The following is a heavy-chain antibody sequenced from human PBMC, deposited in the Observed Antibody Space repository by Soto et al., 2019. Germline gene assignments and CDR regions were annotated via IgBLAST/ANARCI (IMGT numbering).Heavy chain of an antibody. CDR3: AKDPLSGSYLTYYFDY. CDR2: ISYDGSNK. Sequence: QVQLVESGGGVVQPGRSLRLSCAASGFTFSSYGMHWVRQAPGKGLEWVAVISYDGSNKYYADSVKGRFTISRDNSKNTLYLQMNSLRAEDTAVYYCAKDPLSGSYLTYYFDYWGQGTLVTVSS. V-gene: IGHV3-30*18. J-gene: IGHJ4*02. CDR1: GFTFSSYG. D-gene: IGHD1-26*01.